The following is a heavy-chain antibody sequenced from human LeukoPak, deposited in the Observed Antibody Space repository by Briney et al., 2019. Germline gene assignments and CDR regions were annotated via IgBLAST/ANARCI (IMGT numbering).Heavy chain of an antibody. CDR1: GFTFSSYW. D-gene: IGHD6-6*01. V-gene: IGHV3-66*01. CDR3: ARDPPAVAANTYG. Sequence: PGGSLRLSCAASGFTFSSYWMHWVRQAPGKGLEWVSLIYSGGSTHYADSVKGRFTISRDNSKSTLYLQMNSLRVDDTAVYYCARDPPAVAANTYGWGQGTLVTVSS. CDR2: IYSGGST. J-gene: IGHJ4*02.